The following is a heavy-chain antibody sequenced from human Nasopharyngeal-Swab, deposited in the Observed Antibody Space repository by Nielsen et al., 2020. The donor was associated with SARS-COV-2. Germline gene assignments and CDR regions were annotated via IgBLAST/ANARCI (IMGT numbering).Heavy chain of an antibody. CDR1: GFTFSSYG. Sequence: GGSLRLSCAASGFTFSSYGMHWVRQAPGKGLEWVAVISYDGSNKYYADSVKGRFTISRDNSKNTLYLQMNSLRAEDTAVYYCANSRGYSYFDYWGQGTLVTVSS. CDR2: ISYDGSNK. J-gene: IGHJ4*02. D-gene: IGHD5-18*01. CDR3: ANSRGYSYFDY. V-gene: IGHV3-30*18.